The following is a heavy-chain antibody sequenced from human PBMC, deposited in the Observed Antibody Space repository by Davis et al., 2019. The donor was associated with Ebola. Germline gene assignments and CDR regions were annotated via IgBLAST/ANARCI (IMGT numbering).Heavy chain of an antibody. V-gene: IGHV3-7*01. Sequence: GESLKISCAASGFTFSSYWMSWVRQAPGKGLEWVANIKQDGSEKYYVDSVKGRFTISRDNAKNSLYLQMNSLRAEDTAVYYCARDSYLTGFDYWGQGTLVTVSS. CDR3: ARDSYLTGFDY. CDR1: GFTFSSYW. J-gene: IGHJ4*02. D-gene: IGHD4/OR15-4a*01. CDR2: IKQDGSEK.